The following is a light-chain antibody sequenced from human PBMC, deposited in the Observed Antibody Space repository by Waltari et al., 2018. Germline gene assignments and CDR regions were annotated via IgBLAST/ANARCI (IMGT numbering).Light chain of an antibody. CDR2: DAS. J-gene: IGKJ5*01. V-gene: IGKV1-33*01. Sequence: DIQMTQYPSSLSESVGDRVTITCQASHDISKRINCYCQKVGKAPKLLIYDASKLDIGVPSRFSGSGSGTLFTLTISSLEPEDFATYFCQQYESLISFGQGKRLDLK. CDR3: QQYESLIS. CDR1: HDISKR.